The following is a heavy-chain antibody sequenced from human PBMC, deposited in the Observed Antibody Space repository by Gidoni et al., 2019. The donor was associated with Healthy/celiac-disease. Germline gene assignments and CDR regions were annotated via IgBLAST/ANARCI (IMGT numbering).Heavy chain of an antibody. D-gene: IGHD5-18*01. CDR1: GFTFSSYG. V-gene: IGHV3-30*18. CDR3: AKEDTAMVTGDYYFDY. Sequence: QVQLVESGGGVVQPGRSLRLSWAASGFTFSSYGMHRVRQAPGKGLGGVAVISYDGSNKYYADSVKSRFTISRDNSKNTLYLQMNSLRAEDTAVYYCAKEDTAMVTGDYYFDYWGQGTLVTVSS. CDR2: ISYDGSNK. J-gene: IGHJ4*02.